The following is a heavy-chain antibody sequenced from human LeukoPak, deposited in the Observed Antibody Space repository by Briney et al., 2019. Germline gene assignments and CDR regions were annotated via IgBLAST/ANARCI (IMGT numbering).Heavy chain of an antibody. Sequence: ASVKVSCKASRGTFSSYAISWVRQATGQGLEWMGWMNPNSGNTGYAQKFQGRVTITRNTSISTAYMELSSLRSEDTAVYYCARWGWRSQGYWGQGTLVTVSS. CDR1: RGTFSSYA. J-gene: IGHJ4*02. D-gene: IGHD3-16*01. CDR2: MNPNSGNT. V-gene: IGHV1-8*03. CDR3: ARWGWRSQGY.